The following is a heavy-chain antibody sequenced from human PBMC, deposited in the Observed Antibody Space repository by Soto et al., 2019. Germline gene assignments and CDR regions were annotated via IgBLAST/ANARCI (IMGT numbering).Heavy chain of an antibody. J-gene: IGHJ6*02. V-gene: IGHV5-10-1*01. D-gene: IGHD3-3*01. CDR2: IDPSDSYT. CDR3: ARSPEWLFLPMDV. Sequence: GESLKISCKGSGYSFTSYWISWVRQMPGKGLEWMGRIDPSDSYTNYSPSFQGHATISADKSISTAYLQWSSLKASDTAMYYCARSPEWLFLPMDVWGQGTTVTVSS. CDR1: GYSFTSYW.